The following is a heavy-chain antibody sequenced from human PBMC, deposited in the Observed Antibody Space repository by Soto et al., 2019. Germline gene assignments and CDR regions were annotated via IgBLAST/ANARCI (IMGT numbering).Heavy chain of an antibody. CDR2: IKQDGSEK. J-gene: IGHJ6*02. CDR1: GFTFSSYW. D-gene: IGHD3-9*01. V-gene: IGHV3-7*01. CDR3: ARGGRVRYFDWLLTPDNYYYYGMDV. Sequence: GSLRLSCAASGFTFSSYWMSWVRQAPGKGLEWVANIKQDGSEKYYVDSVKGRFTISRDNAKNSLYLQMNSLRAEDTAVYYCARGGRVRYFDWLLTPDNYYYYGMDVWGQGTAVTVSS.